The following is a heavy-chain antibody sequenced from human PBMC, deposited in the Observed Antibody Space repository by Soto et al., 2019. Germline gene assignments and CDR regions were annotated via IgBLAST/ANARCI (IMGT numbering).Heavy chain of an antibody. CDR3: AGINARAIFDY. Sequence: QVQLQESGPGLVKPSQPLSLTCTVSGGSVSGGGYYWSWIRQLPGKGLEWIGYIYHTGSTFYNPYLKSRINTFLVKSKGQFYLKLASVTAADTARYYIAGINARAIFDYWGQGSLVTVSS. CDR2: IYHTGST. V-gene: IGHV4-31*03. CDR1: GGSVSGGGYY. J-gene: IGHJ4*02.